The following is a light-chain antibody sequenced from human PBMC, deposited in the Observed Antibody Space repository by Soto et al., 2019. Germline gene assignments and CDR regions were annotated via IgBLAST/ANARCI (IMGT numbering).Light chain of an antibody. Sequence: DIVMTQSPDSLAVSLVERATINCKSSQSLLYSSHNKNYLAWYQQKPGQPPKPLIYWASTRESGVPDRFSGRGSGTDFTLTISSLQAEDVAVYYCQQYYCTPTWTFCQGTKVEIK. CDR2: WAS. CDR1: QSLLYSSHNKNY. CDR3: QQYYCTPTWT. J-gene: IGKJ1*01. V-gene: IGKV4-1*01.